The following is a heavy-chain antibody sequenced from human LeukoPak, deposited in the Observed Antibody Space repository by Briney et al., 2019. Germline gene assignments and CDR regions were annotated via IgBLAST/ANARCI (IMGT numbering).Heavy chain of an antibody. CDR1: GGTFSSYA. D-gene: IGHD1-26*01. J-gene: IGHJ4*02. CDR3: ARGVVGATTGAYSFDY. Sequence: SVTVSCKASGGTFSSYAISWVRQAPGQGLEWMGGIIPIFGTANYAQKFQGRVTIIADESTSTAYVELSSLRSEDTAVYYCARGVVGATTGAYSFDYWGRGTLVTVSS. CDR2: IIPIFGTA. V-gene: IGHV1-69*13.